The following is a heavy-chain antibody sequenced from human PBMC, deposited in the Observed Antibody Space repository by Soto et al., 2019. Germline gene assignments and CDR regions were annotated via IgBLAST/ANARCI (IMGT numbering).Heavy chain of an antibody. J-gene: IGHJ4*02. CDR1: GFTFSSYS. CDR2: ISSSSSYI. CDR3: ARERDSSGWYHLGLTDY. V-gene: IGHV3-21*01. Sequence: XXSLRLSCAASGFTFSSYSMHWVRQAPGKGLEWVSSISSSSSYIYYADSVKGRFTISRDNAKNSLYLQMNSLRAEETAVYYCARERDSSGWYHLGLTDYWGQGTLVTVSS. D-gene: IGHD6-19*01.